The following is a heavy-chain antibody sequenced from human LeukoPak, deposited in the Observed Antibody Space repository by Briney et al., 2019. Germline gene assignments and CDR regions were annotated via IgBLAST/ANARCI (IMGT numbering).Heavy chain of an antibody. Sequence: PGGSLRLSCAASGFTVSSNYMNWVRQAPGKGLEWVSVLYSDDTTYYAESAKGRFTISRDNAENTLYLQMNNLRAEDTAVYYCARCGLHDNYGLLDYWGQGTLVTVSS. D-gene: IGHD5-24*01. CDR1: GFTVSSNY. CDR2: LYSDDTT. V-gene: IGHV3-66*01. J-gene: IGHJ4*02. CDR3: ARCGLHDNYGLLDY.